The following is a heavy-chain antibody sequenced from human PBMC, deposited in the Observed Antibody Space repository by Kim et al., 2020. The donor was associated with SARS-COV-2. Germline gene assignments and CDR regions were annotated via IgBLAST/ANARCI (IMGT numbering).Heavy chain of an antibody. D-gene: IGHD3-16*01. CDR3: SNVTIYVRGLFDY. V-gene: IGHV4-31*03. CDR1: GGSISSGGYY. J-gene: IGHJ4*02. Sequence: SETLSLTCTVSGGSISSGGYYWSWIRQHPGKGLEWIGYIYYSGSTYYNPSLKSRVTISVDTSKNQFSLKLSSVTAADTAVYYCSNVTIYVRGLFDYCGQGTLVTVSS. CDR2: IYYSGST.